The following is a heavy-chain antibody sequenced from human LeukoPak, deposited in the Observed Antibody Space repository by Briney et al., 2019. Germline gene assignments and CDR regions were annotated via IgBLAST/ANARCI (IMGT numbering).Heavy chain of an antibody. D-gene: IGHD3-10*01. V-gene: IGHV4-31*03. CDR2: IYYSGST. CDR3: AREAPQLRFDYYYGMDV. Sequence: SQTLSLTCTVSGGSISSGGYYWSWIRQHPGKGLKWIGYIYYSGSTYYNPSLKSRVTISVDTSKNQFSLKLSSVTAADTAVYYCAREAPQLRFDYYYGMDVWGQGTTVTVSS. CDR1: GGSISSGGYY. J-gene: IGHJ6*02.